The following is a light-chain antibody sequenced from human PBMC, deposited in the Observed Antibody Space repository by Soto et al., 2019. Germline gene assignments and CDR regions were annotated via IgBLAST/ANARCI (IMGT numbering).Light chain of an antibody. CDR3: QQYNDWPRT. J-gene: IGKJ2*01. CDR2: ETS. CDR1: QGITNS. Sequence: DIQLTQSPSFLSASLGDRVTITCRASQGITNSLAWYQQKPGEAPNVLIYETSTLQSGVPSRFSGSGSGTEFTLTISSLQPEDFAVYYCQQYNDWPRTFGQGTKLEIK. V-gene: IGKV1-9*01.